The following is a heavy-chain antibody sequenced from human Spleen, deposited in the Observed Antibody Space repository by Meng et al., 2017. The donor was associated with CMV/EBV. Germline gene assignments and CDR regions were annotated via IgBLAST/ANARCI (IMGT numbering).Heavy chain of an antibody. CDR3: ARDGRLRSGMDV. CDR2: IIPIFGRT. D-gene: IGHD3-16*01. Sequence: SVKVSCKASGGTFSNYAISWVRQAPGQGPEWMGRIIPIFGRTDYAQKFQGRVTISTDDSTSTAYVELSSLRSDDTAVYYCARDGRLRSGMDVWGQGTTVTVSS. CDR1: GGTFSNYA. V-gene: IGHV1-69*05. J-gene: IGHJ6*02.